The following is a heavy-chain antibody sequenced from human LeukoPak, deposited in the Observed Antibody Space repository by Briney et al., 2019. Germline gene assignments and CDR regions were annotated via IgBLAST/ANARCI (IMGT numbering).Heavy chain of an antibody. CDR1: GYTFTGYY. J-gene: IGHJ4*02. D-gene: IGHD1-26*01. V-gene: IGHV1-2*02. CDR2: INPNSGGT. Sequence: ASVKVSCKASGYTFTGYYMHWVRQAPGQGLEWMGWINPNSGGTNYAQKFQVRVSMTRDTSISTAYMELSRLRSDDTAVYYCARGAFGIVGATYWGQGTLVTVSS. CDR3: ARGAFGIVGATY.